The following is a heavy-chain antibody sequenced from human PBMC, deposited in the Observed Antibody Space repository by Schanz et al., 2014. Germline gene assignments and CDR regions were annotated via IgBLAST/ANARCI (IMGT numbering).Heavy chain of an antibody. CDR2: IWYDENNK. CDR3: ARANYRRKINFDY. D-gene: IGHD3-10*01. J-gene: IGHJ4*02. CDR1: GFTFSSYG. V-gene: IGHV3-33*01. Sequence: QLVGSGGGVVQFGRSLRLSCVASGFTFSSYGMHWVRQAPGKGLEWVAVIWYDENNKYYADSVKGRFTMSRDNSKNTLYLQMNSLRAEDTAVYYCARANYRRKINFDYWGRGTLVTVSS.